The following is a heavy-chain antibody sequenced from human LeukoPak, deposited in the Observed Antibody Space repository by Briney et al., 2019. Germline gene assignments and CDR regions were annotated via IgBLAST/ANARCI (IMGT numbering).Heavy chain of an antibody. CDR3: ARDPSALAGFFDS. V-gene: IGHV3-74*01. J-gene: IGHJ4*02. Sequence: GGSLRLSCAASGFTFRTYWMHWVRKVPGKGLVWVSRIEGDGSSTSYADSVKGRFTISRDNAKNTLYLQMNSLRAEDTAVYYCARDPSALAGFFDSWGQGTLVTASS. D-gene: IGHD6-19*01. CDR2: IEGDGSST. CDR1: GFTFRTYW.